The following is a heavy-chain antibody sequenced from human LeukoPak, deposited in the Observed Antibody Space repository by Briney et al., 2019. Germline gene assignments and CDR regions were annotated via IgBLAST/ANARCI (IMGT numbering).Heavy chain of an antibody. D-gene: IGHD6-13*01. J-gene: IGHJ3*02. CDR1: GGSLSSYY. V-gene: IGHV4-59*08. CDR3: ARRRRASSSWYAENAFDI. Sequence: SETLSLTCTVSGGSLSSYYWSWIRQPPGKGLEWIGYIYYSGSTNYNPSLKSRVTISVDTSKNQFSLKLSSVTAADTAVYYCARRRRASSSWYAENAFDIRGQGTMVTVSS. CDR2: IYYSGST.